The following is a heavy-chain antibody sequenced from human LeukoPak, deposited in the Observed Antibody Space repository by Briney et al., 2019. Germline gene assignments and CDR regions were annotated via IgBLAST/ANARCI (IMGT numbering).Heavy chain of an antibody. CDR1: GFTLDDYA. V-gene: IGHV3-43D*03. CDR2: ISWDGGST. Sequence: GGSLRLSCAASGFTLDDYAMHWVRQAPGKGLEWVSLISWDGGSTYYADSVKGRFTISRDNSKNSLYLQMNSLRAEDTALYYCAKDGPGIGEAGTEGYFDYWGQGTLGTVSS. D-gene: IGHD6-13*01. J-gene: IGHJ4*02. CDR3: AKDGPGIGEAGTEGYFDY.